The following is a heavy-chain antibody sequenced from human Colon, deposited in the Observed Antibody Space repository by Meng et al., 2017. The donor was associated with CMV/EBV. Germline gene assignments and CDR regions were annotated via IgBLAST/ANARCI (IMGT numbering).Heavy chain of an antibody. CDR2: ITSSSSST. Sequence: LSLTCAASGFPFSSYSMNWVRQAPGKGLEWVSSITSSSSSTYYADLVQGRFTISRDNAKNLLYLQMNSLRAEDTAVYYCARDGFTYGYYFDYWGQGTLVTVSS. CDR3: ARDGFTYGYYFDY. D-gene: IGHD5-18*01. J-gene: IGHJ4*02. V-gene: IGHV3-21*06. CDR1: GFPFSSYS.